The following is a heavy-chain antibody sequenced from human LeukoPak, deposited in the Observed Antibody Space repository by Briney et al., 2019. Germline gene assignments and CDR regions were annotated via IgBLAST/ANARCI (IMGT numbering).Heavy chain of an antibody. Sequence: PGGSLRLSCAAYGFTFSSYAMSCARQAPRKGLEWASATSGGGGSTYYADSVKGRFTISRDNSKKTLYLQMNSLRAEDTAVYYCAKQAFKFDDSSGWSYYYGMDVWGQGTTVTVSS. D-gene: IGHD3-22*01. J-gene: IGHJ6*02. V-gene: IGHV3-23*01. CDR2: TSGGGGST. CDR3: AKQAFKFDDSSGWSYYYGMDV. CDR1: GFTFSSYA.